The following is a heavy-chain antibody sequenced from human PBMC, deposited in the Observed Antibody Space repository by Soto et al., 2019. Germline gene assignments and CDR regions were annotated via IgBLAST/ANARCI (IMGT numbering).Heavy chain of an antibody. CDR2: IYYSGST. J-gene: IGHJ5*02. D-gene: IGHD6-6*01. CDR1: GGSISSGGYY. CDR3: ARSSSEYNWFDP. V-gene: IGHV4-31*03. Sequence: TLALTCTVSGGSISSGGYYWSWIRQHPGKGLEWIGYIYYSGSTYYNPSLKSRVTISVDTSKNQFSLKLSSVTAADTAVYYCARSSSEYNWFDPWGQGTLVTVSS.